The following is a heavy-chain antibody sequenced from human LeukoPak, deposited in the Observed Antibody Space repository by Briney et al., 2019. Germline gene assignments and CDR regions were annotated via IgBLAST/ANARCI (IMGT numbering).Heavy chain of an antibody. Sequence: GASLRLSCAASGFTFSSYDMRWVRQAQGKGREWVSGISGSGGSTYYADSVKGRFTISRVNSTNTLYLQMNSLRAEYTAVYYSAKDQRGPLFDYWGQGTLVTASS. D-gene: IGHD6-25*01. CDR3: AKDQRGPLFDY. V-gene: IGHV3-23*01. CDR2: ISGSGGST. CDR1: GFTFSSYD. J-gene: IGHJ4*02.